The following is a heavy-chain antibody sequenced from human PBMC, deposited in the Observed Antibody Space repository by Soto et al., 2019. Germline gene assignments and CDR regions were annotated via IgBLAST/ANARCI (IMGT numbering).Heavy chain of an antibody. CDR2: IKHTGSP. D-gene: IGHD2-15*01. CDR1: GGSFRGYC. V-gene: IGHV4-34*01. Sequence: PSETLSLTCDVYGGSFRGYCWSWIRQPPGKGLEWIGDIKHTGSPNYNPSLKSRVTISVDTSKHQFSLKLSSVTAADTAVYYCARGPGYCSGGSCYRYFDYWGQGTLVPVSS. CDR3: ARGPGYCSGGSCYRYFDY. J-gene: IGHJ4*02.